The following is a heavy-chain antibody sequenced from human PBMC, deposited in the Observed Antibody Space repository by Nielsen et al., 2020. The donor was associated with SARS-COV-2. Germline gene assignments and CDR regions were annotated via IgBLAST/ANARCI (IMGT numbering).Heavy chain of an antibody. Sequence: SLKISCAASGFTFDDYAMHWVRQAPGKGLEWVSGISWNSGSIGYADSVKGRFTISRDNSKNTLYLQMNNLRTEDTAVYYCVREASSGWFKWFDPWGQGTLVTVSS. D-gene: IGHD6-19*01. CDR2: ISWNSGSI. CDR1: GFTFDDYA. CDR3: VREASSGWFKWFDP. V-gene: IGHV3-9*01. J-gene: IGHJ5*02.